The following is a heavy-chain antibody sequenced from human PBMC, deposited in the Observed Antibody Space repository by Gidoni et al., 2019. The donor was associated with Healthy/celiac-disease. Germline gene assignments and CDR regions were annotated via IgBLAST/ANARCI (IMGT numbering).Heavy chain of an antibody. CDR3: ARGVEQQHLDY. J-gene: IGHJ4*02. D-gene: IGHD6-13*01. V-gene: IGHV4-59*08. CDR1: GGSISSYY. CDR2: IYYSGST. Sequence: QVQLQESGPGLVKPSETLSLTCTVSGGSISSYYWSWIRQPPGKGLEWIGYIYYSGSTNYNPSLKSRVTISVDTSKNQFSLKLSSVTAADTAVYYCARGVEQQHLDYWGQGTLVTVSS.